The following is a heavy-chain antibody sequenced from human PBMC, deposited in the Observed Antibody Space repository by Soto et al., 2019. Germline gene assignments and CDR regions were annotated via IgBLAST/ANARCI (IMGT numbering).Heavy chain of an antibody. CDR2: IHYSGST. D-gene: IGHD2-2*03. J-gene: IGHJ5*02. CDR1: GGSIINGGYY. V-gene: IGHV4-31*03. Sequence: QVQLQESGPGLVKPSQTLSLTCTVSGGSIINGGYYWSWIRQHPGKGLEWIGYIHYSGSTNYNPPLKSRVTLPVDPSKNQFSLKLSSVTAADTAVYYCARGGYCSRPSCPPTDPWGQGTLVTVSS. CDR3: ARGGYCSRPSCPPTDP.